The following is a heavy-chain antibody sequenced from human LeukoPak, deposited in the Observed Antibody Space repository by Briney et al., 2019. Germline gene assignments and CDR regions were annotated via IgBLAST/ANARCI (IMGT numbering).Heavy chain of an antibody. CDR3: GRVKDPQLWQIDY. CDR2: IIPIFGTA. CDR1: GGTFSSYA. V-gene: IGHV1-69*13. D-gene: IGHD5-18*01. J-gene: IGHJ4*02. Sequence: SVKVSCKASGGTFSSYAISWVRQAPGQGLEWMGGIIPIFGTANYAQKFQGRVAITADESTSTAYMELSSLRSEDTAVYYCGRVKDPQLWQIDYWGQGTLVTVSS.